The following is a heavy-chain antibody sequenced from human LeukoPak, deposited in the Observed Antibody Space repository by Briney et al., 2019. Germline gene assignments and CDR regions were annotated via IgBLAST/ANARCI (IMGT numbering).Heavy chain of an antibody. D-gene: IGHD3-10*01. J-gene: IGHJ6*03. CDR3: ARDAIDHSYYGSGRPIFYYYYYMDV. CDR1: GYTFTSYY. Sequence: ASVKVSCKASGYTFTSYYMHWVRQAPGQGLEWMGIINPSGGSTSYAQKFQGRVTMTTDTSTSTVYMELSSLKSEDTAVYYCARDAIDHSYYGSGRPIFYYYYYMDVWGKGTTVTISS. CDR2: INPSGGST. V-gene: IGHV1-46*01.